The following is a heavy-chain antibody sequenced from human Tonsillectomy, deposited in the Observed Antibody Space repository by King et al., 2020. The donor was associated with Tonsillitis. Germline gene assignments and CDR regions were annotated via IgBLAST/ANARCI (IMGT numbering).Heavy chain of an antibody. J-gene: IGHJ4*02. V-gene: IGHV1-46*01. CDR2: INPSGGST. Sequence: VQLVQSGAEVKKPGASVKVSCKASGYTFTSYYMHWVRQAPGQGLEWMGIINPSGGSTSYAQKFQGRVTMTRDTSTSPVYMELSSLRSEDTAVYYCARDLADYYDSRGGGDYWGQGTLVTVSS. CDR3: ARDLADYYDSRGGGDY. D-gene: IGHD3-22*01. CDR1: GYTFTSYY.